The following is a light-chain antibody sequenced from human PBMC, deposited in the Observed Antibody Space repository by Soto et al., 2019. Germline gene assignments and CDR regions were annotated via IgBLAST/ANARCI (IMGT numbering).Light chain of an antibody. CDR3: QQSYSIPRT. Sequence: DLQMAQSPSSLSASLGDTVSITCRASHSIGTFLNWDQQSPGKAPKLLIYAASSLQTGVTSRFSGSGSGTVFTLYIGSLQPEDFATYYCQQSYSIPRTFGQGTKVEV. V-gene: IGKV1-39*01. CDR1: HSIGTF. J-gene: IGKJ1*01. CDR2: AAS.